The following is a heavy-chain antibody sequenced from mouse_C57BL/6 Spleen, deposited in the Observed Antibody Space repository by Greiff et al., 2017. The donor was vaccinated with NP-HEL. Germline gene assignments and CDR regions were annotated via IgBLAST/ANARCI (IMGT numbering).Heavy chain of an antibody. Sequence: EVQVVESGAELVRPGASVKLSCTASGFNIKDDYMHWVKQRPEQGLEWIGWIDPENGDTEYASKFQGKATITADTSSNTAYLQLSSLTSEDTAVYYCTTDYYGTSYWGQGTTLTVSS. D-gene: IGHD1-1*01. V-gene: IGHV14-4*01. CDR3: TTDYYGTSY. J-gene: IGHJ2*01. CDR1: GFNIKDDY. CDR2: IDPENGDT.